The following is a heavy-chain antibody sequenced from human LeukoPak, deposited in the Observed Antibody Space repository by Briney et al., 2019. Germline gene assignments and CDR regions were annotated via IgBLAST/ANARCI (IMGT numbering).Heavy chain of an antibody. CDR1: GGSISSGTYY. Sequence: PSETLSLTCTVSGGSISSGTYYWAWIRQPPGKGLEWIGTIYHSGSTYYNPSLKSRVTISVDTSKNQFSLNLTSLTAADTAVYYCARDRKYYYHMDVWGKGTTVTISS. V-gene: IGHV4-39*07. D-gene: IGHD1-14*01. J-gene: IGHJ6*03. CDR2: IYHSGST. CDR3: ARDRKYYYHMDV.